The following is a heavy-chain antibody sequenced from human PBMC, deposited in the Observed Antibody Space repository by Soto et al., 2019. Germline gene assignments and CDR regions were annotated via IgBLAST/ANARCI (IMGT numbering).Heavy chain of an antibody. J-gene: IGHJ4*02. CDR2: IYRTGST. V-gene: IGHV4-4*02. D-gene: IGHD1-7*01. CDR1: GGSFTSNNW. Sequence: SETLSLTCAVSGGSFTSNNWWTWVRQPPGQGLEWIGEIYRTGSTNYNPSLKSRVTISLDKSENQFSLKLPSLTAADTAVYYCASRDPGTSVDYWGQGTLVTVSS. CDR3: ASRDPGTSVDY.